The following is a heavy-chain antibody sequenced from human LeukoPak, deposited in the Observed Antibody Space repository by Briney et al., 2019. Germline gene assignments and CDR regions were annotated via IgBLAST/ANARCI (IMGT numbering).Heavy chain of an antibody. CDR1: GYTFTGYY. J-gene: IGHJ6*03. D-gene: IGHD5-18*01. Sequence: GASVKVSCKASGYTFTGYYMHWVRQAPGQGLEWMGWINPNSGGTNYAQKFQGRVTMTRDTSISTAYMELSRLRSDDTAVYYCARAGAGGYSYGYPYYYYYYMDVWGKGTTVTVSS. CDR2: INPNSGGT. CDR3: ARAGAGGYSYGYPYYYYYYMDV. V-gene: IGHV1-2*02.